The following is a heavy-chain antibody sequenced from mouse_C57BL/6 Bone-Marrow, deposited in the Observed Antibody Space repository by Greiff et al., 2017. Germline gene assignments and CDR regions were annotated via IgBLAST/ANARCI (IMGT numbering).Heavy chain of an antibody. V-gene: IGHV2-2*01. J-gene: IGHJ3*01. CDR2: IWSGGST. Sequence: VQLQQSGPGLVQPSQSLSITCTVSGFSLTSYGVHWVRQSPGKGLEWLGVIWSGGSTDYNAAFISRLSISKDNSKSQVFFKRNSLQADDTAIYYCARNEGLRPLFAYWGQGTLVTVSA. CDR1: GFSLTSYG. CDR3: ARNEGLRPLFAY. D-gene: IGHD2-4*01.